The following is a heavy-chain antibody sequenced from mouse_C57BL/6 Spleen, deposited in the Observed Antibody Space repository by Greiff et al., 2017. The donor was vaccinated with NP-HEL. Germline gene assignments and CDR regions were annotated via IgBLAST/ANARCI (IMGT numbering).Heavy chain of an antibody. CDR2: IRNKANGYTT. CDR3: ARSLYYYGSYFDY. CDR1: GFTFTDYY. V-gene: IGHV7-3*01. J-gene: IGHJ2*01. D-gene: IGHD1-1*01. Sequence: EVKLMESGGGLVQPGGSLSLSCAASGFTFTDYYMSWVRQPPGKALEWLGFIRNKANGYTTEYSASVKGRFTISRDNSQSILYLQMDALRAEDSDTYYCARSLYYYGSYFDYWGQGTTLTVSS.